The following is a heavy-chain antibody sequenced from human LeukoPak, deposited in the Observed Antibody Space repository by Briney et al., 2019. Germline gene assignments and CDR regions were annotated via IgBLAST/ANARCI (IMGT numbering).Heavy chain of an antibody. CDR2: ISSSSSYI. J-gene: IGHJ1*01. Sequence: PGGSLRLSCAASGFTFSSYSMNWVRQAPGKGLEWVSSISSSSSYIYYADSVKGRFTISRDNAKSSLYLQMNSLRAEDTAVYYCARDFSGSGSYYPTEYFQHWGQGTLVTVSS. CDR3: ARDFSGSGSYYPTEYFQH. CDR1: GFTFSSYS. D-gene: IGHD3-10*01. V-gene: IGHV3-21*01.